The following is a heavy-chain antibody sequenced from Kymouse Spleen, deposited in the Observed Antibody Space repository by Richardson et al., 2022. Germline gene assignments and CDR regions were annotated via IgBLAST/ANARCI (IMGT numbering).Heavy chain of an antibody. CDR3: ARDRYDFWSGMGYFDY. Sequence: EVQLVESGGGLVQPGGSLRLSCAASGFTFSSYWMSWVRQAPGKGLEWVANIKQDGSEKYYVDSVKGRFTISRDNAKNSLYLQMNSLRAEDTAVYYCARDRYDFWSGMGYFDYWGQGTLVTVSS. CDR2: IKQDGSEK. V-gene: IGHV3-7*01. CDR1: GFTFSSYW. D-gene: IGHD3-3*01. J-gene: IGHJ4*02.